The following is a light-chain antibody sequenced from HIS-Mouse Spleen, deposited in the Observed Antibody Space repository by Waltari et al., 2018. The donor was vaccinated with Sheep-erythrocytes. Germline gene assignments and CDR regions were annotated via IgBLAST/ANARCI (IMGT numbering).Light chain of an antibody. CDR3: CSYAGSYTLV. J-gene: IGLJ3*02. V-gene: IGLV2-11*01. Sequence: QSALTQPRSVSGSPGQSVTISCTGTSRDVGAYNYVSWYQQHPGKAPKLRLYYVSKRPSGVPDRFSGSKSGNTASLTISGLQAEDEADYYCCSYAGSYTLVFGGGTKLTVL. CDR1: SRDVGAYNY. CDR2: YVS.